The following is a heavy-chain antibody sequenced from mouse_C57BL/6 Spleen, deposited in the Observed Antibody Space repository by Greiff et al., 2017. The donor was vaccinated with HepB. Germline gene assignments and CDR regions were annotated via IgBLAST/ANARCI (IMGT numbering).Heavy chain of an antibody. V-gene: IGHV1-55*01. Sequence: VQLQQSGAELVKPGASVKMSCKASGYTFTSYWITWVKQRPGQGLEWIGDIYPGSGSTNYNEKFKSKATLTVDTSSSTAYMQLSSLTSEDSAVYYCASSLTTVVATPFDYWGQGTTLTVSS. CDR3: ASSLTTVVATPFDY. CDR1: GYTFTSYW. CDR2: IYPGSGST. J-gene: IGHJ2*01. D-gene: IGHD1-1*01.